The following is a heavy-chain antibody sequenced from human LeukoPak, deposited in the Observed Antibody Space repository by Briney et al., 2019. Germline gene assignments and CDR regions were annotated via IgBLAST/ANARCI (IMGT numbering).Heavy chain of an antibody. CDR2: ISPSGDIT. CDR3: AKDDAWLRFGE. D-gene: IGHD3-10*01. J-gene: IGHJ4*02. V-gene: IGHV3-23*01. Sequence: GGTLRLSCAASGFTFSNHGMNWVRQAPGKGLEWVSGISPSGDITYYADSVKGRFTISRDNSKNTVYLQVISLTAEDTAVYYCAKDDAWLRFGEWSQGTLVTVSS. CDR1: GFTFSNHG.